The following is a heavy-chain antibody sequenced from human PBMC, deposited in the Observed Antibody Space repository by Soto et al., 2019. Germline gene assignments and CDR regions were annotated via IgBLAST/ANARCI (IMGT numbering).Heavy chain of an antibody. Sequence: GESLKISCKASGYDFARTWIGWVRQLPGKGLDWLGIIYPGDSETRYSPSFRGQVTFSVDMSISTAYLQWSSLKNSDIAISYGARVVGASDSYFDLWGQGTRVTVSS. J-gene: IGHJ4*02. CDR1: GYDFARTW. CDR3: ARVVGASDSYFDL. CDR2: IYPGDSET. D-gene: IGHD2-15*01. V-gene: IGHV5-51*01.